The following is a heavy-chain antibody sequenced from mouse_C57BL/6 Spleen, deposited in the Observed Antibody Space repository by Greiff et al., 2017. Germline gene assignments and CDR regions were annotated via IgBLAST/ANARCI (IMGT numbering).Heavy chain of an antibody. J-gene: IGHJ2*01. Sequence: QVQLQQPGAELVRPGTSVKLSCTASGYTFTSYWMHWVKQRPGQGLEWIGVIDPSDSYTNYTQKFKGKATLTVDTSSSTAYMQLRSLKSEDAEVYYCARERTGRDYWGQGTTLTVSS. CDR3: ARERTGRDY. CDR2: IDPSDSYT. D-gene: IGHD4-1*01. V-gene: IGHV1-59*01. CDR1: GYTFTSYW.